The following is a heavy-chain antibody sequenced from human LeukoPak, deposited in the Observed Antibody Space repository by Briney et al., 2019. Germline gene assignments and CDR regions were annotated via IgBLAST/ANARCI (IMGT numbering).Heavy chain of an antibody. CDR2: IYYSGST. Sequence: SETLSLTCTVSGGSISSGDYYWSWIRQPPGKGLEWIGYIYYSGSTYYNPSLKSRVTISVDTSKNQFSLKLSSVTAADTAVYYCARTLARGVTFDPWGQGTLVTVSS. CDR1: GGSISSGDYY. J-gene: IGHJ5*02. D-gene: IGHD3-10*01. CDR3: ARTLARGVTFDP. V-gene: IGHV4-30-4*01.